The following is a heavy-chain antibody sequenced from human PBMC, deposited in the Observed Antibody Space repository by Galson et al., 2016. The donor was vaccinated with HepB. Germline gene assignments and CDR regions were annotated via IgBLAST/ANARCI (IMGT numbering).Heavy chain of an antibody. CDR2: ISASNGNR. CDR1: GYDLTSYD. V-gene: IGHV1-18*01. D-gene: IGHD5-12*01. CDR3: GGRRGYSGYLRY. J-gene: IGHJ4*02. Sequence: SVKVSCKASGYDLTSYDISWVRQAPGQGLEWMGWISASNGNRNYAQKFQGRASMTTDTSTRTVYMELRSLKSDDTAVYYCGGRRGYSGYLRYWGQGTLVTVSS.